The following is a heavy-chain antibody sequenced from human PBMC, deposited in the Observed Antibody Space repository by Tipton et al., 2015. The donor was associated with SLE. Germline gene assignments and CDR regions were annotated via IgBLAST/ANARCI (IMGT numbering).Heavy chain of an antibody. CDR1: GYTFTSYG. Sequence: QLVQSGAEVKKPGASVKVSCKASGYTFTSYGISWVRQAPGQGLEWMGWISAYNGNTNYAQKLQGRVTMTTDTSTSTAYMELRSLRSDDAAVYYCARASYCSGGSCYPHYFDYWGQGPLVTVSS. V-gene: IGHV1-18*01. CDR3: ARASYCSGGSCYPHYFDY. CDR2: ISAYNGNT. J-gene: IGHJ4*02. D-gene: IGHD2-15*01.